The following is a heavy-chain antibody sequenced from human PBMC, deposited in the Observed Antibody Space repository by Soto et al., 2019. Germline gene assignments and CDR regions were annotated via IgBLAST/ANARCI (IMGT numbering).Heavy chain of an antibody. D-gene: IGHD2-21*02. Sequence: SETLSLTCAVSGYSISSGYYWGWIRQPPGKGLEWIGSIYHSGSTYYNPSLKSRVTISVDTSKNQFSLKLSSVTAADTAVYYCARHPLGVTAITWALNWFDPWGQGTLVTVSS. CDR1: GYSISSGYY. CDR2: IYHSGST. J-gene: IGHJ5*02. CDR3: ARHPLGVTAITWALNWFDP. V-gene: IGHV4-38-2*01.